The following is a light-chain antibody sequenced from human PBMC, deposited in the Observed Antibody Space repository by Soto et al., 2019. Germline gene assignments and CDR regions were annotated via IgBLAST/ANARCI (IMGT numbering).Light chain of an antibody. J-gene: IGLJ1*01. V-gene: IGLV2-11*01. CDR1: SSDIGGYNY. Sequence: QSALTQPPSVSGSPGQSVTISCTGTSSDIGGYNYVSWYQQLPGKAPKLMIYDVSKRPSGVPDRFSGSNSGNTASLTISGLQAEDEAYYYCCSYAGTTHVFGAGTKLTVL. CDR2: DVS. CDR3: CSYAGTTHV.